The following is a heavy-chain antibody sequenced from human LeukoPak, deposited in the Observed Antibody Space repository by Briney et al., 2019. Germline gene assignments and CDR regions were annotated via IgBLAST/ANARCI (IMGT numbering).Heavy chain of an antibody. CDR1: GGAISTYY. CDR3: ARDPSSSSEPYYFDY. D-gene: IGHD6-6*01. J-gene: IGHJ4*02. V-gene: IGHV4-59*01. Sequence: SETLSLTCTVSGGAISTYYWSWIRQPPGKGLEWIGYIYYSGSTNYNPSLKSRVTISVDTSKNQFSLKLNSVTAADTAVYYCARDPSSSSEPYYFDYWGQGTLVTVSS. CDR2: IYYSGST.